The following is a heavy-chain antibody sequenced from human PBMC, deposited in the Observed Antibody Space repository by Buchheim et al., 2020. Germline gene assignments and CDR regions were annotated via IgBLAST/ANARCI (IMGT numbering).Heavy chain of an antibody. J-gene: IGHJ4*02. CDR3: ASGGKVLRYFDWLLSPFDY. CDR2: ISSSGSTI. D-gene: IGHD3-9*01. Sequence: EVQLVESGGGLVQPGGSLRLSCAASGFTFSSYEMNWVRQAPGKGLEWVSYISSSGSTIYYADSVKGRFTISRDNAKNSLYLQMNSLRAEDTAVYYCASGGKVLRYFDWLLSPFDYWGQGTL. CDR1: GFTFSSYE. V-gene: IGHV3-48*03.